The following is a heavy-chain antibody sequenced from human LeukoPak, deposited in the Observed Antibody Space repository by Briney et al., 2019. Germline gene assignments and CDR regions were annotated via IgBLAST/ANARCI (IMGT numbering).Heavy chain of an antibody. J-gene: IGHJ4*02. CDR3: AGPPHRCYVFSGGGDY. CDR1: GGSFSGYY. V-gene: IGHV4-34*01. CDR2: INHSGST. Sequence: PSETLSLTCAVYGGSFSGYYWSWIRQPPGKGLEWIGEINHSGSTNYNPSLKSRVTISVDTSKNQFSLKLSSVTAADTAVYYCAGPPHRCYVFSGGGDYWGQGTLVTVSS. D-gene: IGHD3-3*01.